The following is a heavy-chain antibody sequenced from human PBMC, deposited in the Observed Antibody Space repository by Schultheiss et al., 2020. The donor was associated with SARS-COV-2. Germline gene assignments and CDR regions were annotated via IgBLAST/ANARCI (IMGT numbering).Heavy chain of an antibody. CDR2: IYYSGST. Sequence: SETLSLTCTVSGGSISTYYWGWIRQPPGKGLECIGFIYYSGSTNYNPSLKSRVTMSVDTSKNQFSLKLSSVTAADTAVYYCARALYSRMDVWGQGTTVTVSS. J-gene: IGHJ6*02. D-gene: IGHD5-18*01. CDR1: GGSISTYY. V-gene: IGHV4-59*01. CDR3: ARALYSRMDV.